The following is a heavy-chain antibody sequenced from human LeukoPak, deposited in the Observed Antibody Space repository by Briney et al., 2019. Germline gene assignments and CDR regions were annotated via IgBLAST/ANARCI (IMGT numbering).Heavy chain of an antibody. V-gene: IGHV3-48*04. CDR2: ISSGSRTI. CDR1: GFTFSSYS. D-gene: IGHD1-26*01. Sequence: GGSLRLSCAASGFTFSSYSMNWVRQAPGKGLEWVSYISSGSRTIYYADSVKGRFTISRDNAKNSLYLQMNSLRAEDTAVYYCARALPSPLYSGSYADAFDIWGQGTMVTVSS. CDR3: ARALPSPLYSGSYADAFDI. J-gene: IGHJ3*02.